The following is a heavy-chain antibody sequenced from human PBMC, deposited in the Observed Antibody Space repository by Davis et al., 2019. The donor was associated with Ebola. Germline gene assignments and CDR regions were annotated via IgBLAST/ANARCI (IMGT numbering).Heavy chain of an antibody. Sequence: MPSDTLSLTCSVSGASIASDYWTWTRQPPGKGLDWIGYIYYTGSTNYNPSLKSRVTMSVDTSKNQFSLRLSSVTAADTALYYCARVTISIFGVYSYYHMDVWGKGTAVTVSS. D-gene: IGHD3-3*02. J-gene: IGHJ6*03. CDR2: IYYTGST. CDR3: ARVTISIFGVYSYYHMDV. V-gene: IGHV4-59*01. CDR1: GASIASDY.